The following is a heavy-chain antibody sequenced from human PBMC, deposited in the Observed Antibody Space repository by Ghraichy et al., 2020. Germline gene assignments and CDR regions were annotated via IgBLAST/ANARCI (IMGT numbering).Heavy chain of an antibody. D-gene: IGHD6-13*01. CDR1: GGSISSYY. V-gene: IGHV4-59*01. CDR3: ARAIAAAALRVGFWFDP. CDR2: IYFSGST. J-gene: IGHJ5*02. Sequence: SETLSLTCTVSGGSISSYYWRWIRQPPGKGLEWIGDIYFSGSTNYNPSLKSRVTISVDTSKNQFSLKLSSVTAAATAVDYCARAIAAAALRVGFWFDPWGQGTLVTISS.